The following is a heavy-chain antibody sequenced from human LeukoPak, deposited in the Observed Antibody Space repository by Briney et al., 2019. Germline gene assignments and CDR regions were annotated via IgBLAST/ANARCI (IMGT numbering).Heavy chain of an antibody. D-gene: IGHD2-2*01. J-gene: IGHJ4*02. CDR1: GFTFTNYV. CDR3: AKDSWRDQLPFIFDY. V-gene: IGHV3-23*01. Sequence: GSLRLSCAASGFTFTNYVMSWVRQAPGKGLEWVPGISGGGGRTFYADSVKGRFSISRDNSKNTLSLQMNSLRADDTAVYYCAKDSWRDQLPFIFDYWGQGILVTVSS. CDR2: ISGGGGRT.